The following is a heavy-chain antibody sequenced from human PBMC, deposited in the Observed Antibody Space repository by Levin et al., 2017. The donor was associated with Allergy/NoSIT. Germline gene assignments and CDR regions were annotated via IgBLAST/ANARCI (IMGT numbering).Heavy chain of an antibody. CDR1: GFTFDDYA. J-gene: IGHJ3*02. D-gene: IGHD4-11*01. CDR2: ISWNSGSI. V-gene: IGHV3-9*01. Sequence: GGSLRLSCAASGFTFDDYAMHWVRQAPGKGLEWVSGISWNSGSIGYADSVKGRFTISRDNAKNSLYLQMNSLRTEDTTLYYCARDNIGLPDTFDIWGQGAMVIVSS. CDR3: ARDNIGLPDTFDI.